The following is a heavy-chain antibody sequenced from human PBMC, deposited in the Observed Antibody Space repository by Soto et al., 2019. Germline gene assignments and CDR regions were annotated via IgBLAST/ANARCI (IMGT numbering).Heavy chain of an antibody. V-gene: IGHV1-69*02. D-gene: IGHD3-10*01. CDR1: GDTFNFYT. J-gene: IGHJ4*02. CDR3: ATSFGSGYRAFDY. Sequence: QVQLVQSGAEVKKPGSSLRVSCKASGDTFNFYTINWVRQAPGLGLEWLGRIIPYLSVSNYAQKFQGRVTITAYKSTNTAYMEVRSLRSEDTAMYYCATSFGSGYRAFDYWGQGALVTVSS. CDR2: IIPYLSVS.